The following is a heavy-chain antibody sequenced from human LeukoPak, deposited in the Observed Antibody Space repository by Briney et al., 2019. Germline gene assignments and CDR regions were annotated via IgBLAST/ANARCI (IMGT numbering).Heavy chain of an antibody. J-gene: IGHJ4*02. CDR1: GFTFSHFW. CDR2: IKKTGSET. V-gene: IGHV3-7*01. CDR3: AREDGYCSGGNCYSYFDS. Sequence: GGSLRLSCAASGFTFSHFWTSWVRQAPGKGLEWVAYIKKTGSETYYVDSVKGRFTITRDNTRNSLFLQMYSLRAEDTAVYFCAREDGYCSGGNCYSYFDSWGQGTLVTVSS. D-gene: IGHD2-15*01.